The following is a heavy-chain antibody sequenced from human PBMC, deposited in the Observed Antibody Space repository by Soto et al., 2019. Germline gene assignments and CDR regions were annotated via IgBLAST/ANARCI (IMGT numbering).Heavy chain of an antibody. Sequence: ASVKVSCKASGYTFTSYYMHWVRQAPGQGLEWMGIINPSGGSTSYAQKFQGRVTITRDTSTSTVYMELSSLRSEDTAVYYCASRRDCDKRFDAFDIWGQGRMDTVSS. CDR1: GYTFTSYY. J-gene: IGHJ3*02. CDR2: INPSGGST. V-gene: IGHV1-46*01. D-gene: IGHD3-9*01. CDR3: ASRRDCDKRFDAFDI.